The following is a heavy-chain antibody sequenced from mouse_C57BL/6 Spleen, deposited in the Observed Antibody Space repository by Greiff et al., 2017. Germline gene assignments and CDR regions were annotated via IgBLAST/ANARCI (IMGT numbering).Heavy chain of an antibody. V-gene: IGHV6-3*01. CDR1: GFTFSNYW. Sequence: EVKLMESGGGLVQPGGSMKLSCVASGFTFSNYWMNWVRQSPEKGLEWVAQIRLKSDNYATHYAESVKGRFTISRDDSKSSVYLQMNNLRAEDTGIYYCTNYPYIDVWGTGTTVTVSS. CDR3: TNYPYIDV. CDR2: IRLKSDNYAT. D-gene: IGHD1-1*02. J-gene: IGHJ1*03.